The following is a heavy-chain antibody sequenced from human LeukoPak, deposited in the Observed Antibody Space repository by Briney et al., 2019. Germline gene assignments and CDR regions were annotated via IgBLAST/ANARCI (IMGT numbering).Heavy chain of an antibody. Sequence: PGGSLRLSCAASGFTFSTYWMTWVRQAPGKGLEWVANKNQDGSEMYYVDSVKGRFTISRDNAKNSLYLQMNSLRAEYSSMYDCARTPRNSGYNYGEYWGQGILVTVSS. J-gene: IGHJ4*02. CDR3: ARTPRNSGYNYGEY. V-gene: IGHV3-7*03. CDR2: KNQDGSEM. D-gene: IGHD5-12*01. CDR1: GFTFSTYW.